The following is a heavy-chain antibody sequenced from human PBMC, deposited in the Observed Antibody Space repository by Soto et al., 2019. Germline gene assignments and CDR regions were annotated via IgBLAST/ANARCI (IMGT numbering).Heavy chain of an antibody. CDR3: ARDHQQLVPGGGYYYYGMDV. CDR1: GSTNSRGGYY. V-gene: IGHV4-31*03. D-gene: IGHD6-13*01. CDR2: IYYSGST. J-gene: IGHJ6*02. Sequence: SETLSLTCTLSGSTNSRGGYYWSWIRQHPGKGLEWIGYIYYSGSTYYNPSLKSRVTISVDTSKNQFSLKLSSVTAADTAVYYCARDHQQLVPGGGYYYYGMDVWGQGTTVTVSS.